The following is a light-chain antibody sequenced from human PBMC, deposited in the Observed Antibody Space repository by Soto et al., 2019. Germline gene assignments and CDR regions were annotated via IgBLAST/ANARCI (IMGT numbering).Light chain of an antibody. CDR3: SSYTSSSTLYV. CDR1: SSDEGGYNY. J-gene: IGLJ1*01. CDR2: DVS. V-gene: IGLV2-14*01. Sequence: QSALTQPASVSGSPGQSITISCTGTSSDEGGYNYVSWYQQHPGKAPKLMIYDVSNRPSGVSNRFSGSKSGNTASLTISGLQAEDEADYYCSSYTSSSTLYVFGTGTKVTVL.